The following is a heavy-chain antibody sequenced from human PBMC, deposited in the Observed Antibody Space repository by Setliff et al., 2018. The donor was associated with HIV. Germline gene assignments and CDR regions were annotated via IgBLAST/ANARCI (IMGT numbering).Heavy chain of an antibody. V-gene: IGHV3-48*01. J-gene: IGHJ4*02. Sequence: SLKISCAASGFVFTDHSLHWVRQAPGEGLEWISYISATGTTVSYADSVRGRFIISRDSVWNEVYLQMKSLRVDDTALYYCVRDQLRWPERWDFDFWGQGTLVTVSS. CDR2: ISATGTTV. D-gene: IGHD1-26*01. CDR3: VRDQLRWPERWDFDF. CDR1: GFVFTDHS.